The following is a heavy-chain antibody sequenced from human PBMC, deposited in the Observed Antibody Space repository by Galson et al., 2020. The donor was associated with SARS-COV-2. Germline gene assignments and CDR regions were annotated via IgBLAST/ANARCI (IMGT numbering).Heavy chain of an antibody. CDR1: GLIFSDYN. D-gene: IGHD6-13*01. CDR2: ISPSRNYT. CDR3: TGSHKNFWYNFDN. J-gene: IGHJ4*02. Sequence: GGPLRLSCKASGLIFSDYNMTWIRQPPGKGLEWISYISPSRNYTTYADSVRGRFTISRDNTKTSLFLHMDSLRAEDTAVYYCTGSHKNFWYNFDNWGQGALVTVSA. V-gene: IGHV3-11*03.